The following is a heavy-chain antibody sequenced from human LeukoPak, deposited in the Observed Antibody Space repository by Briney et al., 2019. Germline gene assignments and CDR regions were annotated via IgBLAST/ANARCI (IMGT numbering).Heavy chain of an antibody. J-gene: IGHJ3*02. CDR2: IYYSGST. CDR3: ARDVAYCGGDCYSDAFDI. Sequence: PGGSLRLSCAASGFTVSSNYMSWVRQPPGKGLEWIGSIYYSGSTYYNPSLKCRVTISVDTSKNQFSLKLSSVTAADTAVYYCARDVAYCGGDCYSDAFDIWGQGTMVTVSS. D-gene: IGHD2-21*02. CDR1: GFTVSSNY. V-gene: IGHV4-39*07.